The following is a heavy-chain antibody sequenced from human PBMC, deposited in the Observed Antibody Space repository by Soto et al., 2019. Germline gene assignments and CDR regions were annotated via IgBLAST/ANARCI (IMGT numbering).Heavy chain of an antibody. D-gene: IGHD1-7*01. CDR3: AKGETALNWNYSDAFDI. V-gene: IGHV3-9*01. CDR1: GFTFDDYA. J-gene: IGHJ3*02. Sequence: GGSLRLSCAASGFTFDDYAMHWVRQAPGKGLEWVSGISWNSGSIGYADSVKGRFTISRDNAKNSLYLQMNSLRAEDTALYYCAKGETALNWNYSDAFDIWGQGTMVTVSS. CDR2: ISWNSGSI.